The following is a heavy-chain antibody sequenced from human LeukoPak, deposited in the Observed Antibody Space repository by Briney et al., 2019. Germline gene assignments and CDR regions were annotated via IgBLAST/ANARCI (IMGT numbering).Heavy chain of an antibody. J-gene: IGHJ3*02. CDR3: ARHLNNGFDI. CDR2: ISFSGNT. V-gene: IGHV4-34*01. CDR1: GGSFSGYY. D-gene: IGHD2/OR15-2a*01. Sequence: SETLSLTCAVYGGSFSGYYWSWIRQPPGKGLEWIGNISFSGNTHYNPSLKSRVTLSVDPSKNQFSLKLSSVPAADTAIYYCARHLNNGFDIWGRGTMVTVSS.